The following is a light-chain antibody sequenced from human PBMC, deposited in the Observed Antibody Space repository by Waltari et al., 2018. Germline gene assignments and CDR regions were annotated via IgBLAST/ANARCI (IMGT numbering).Light chain of an antibody. CDR2: KAS. V-gene: IGKV1-5*03. Sequence: DIQMTQSPSTLSASVGDRVTITCRASQSISSWLAWYQQKPGKAPTLLIYKASSLESGVPSRCSGGGSGTEFTLTISSLQPDDFATYYCQQYNSYPVTFGQGTKLEIK. CDR1: QSISSW. CDR3: QQYNSYPVT. J-gene: IGKJ2*01.